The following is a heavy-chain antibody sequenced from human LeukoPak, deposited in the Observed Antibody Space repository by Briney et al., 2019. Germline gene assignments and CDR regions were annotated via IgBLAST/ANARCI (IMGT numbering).Heavy chain of an antibody. J-gene: IGHJ3*02. CDR2: ISASGDYT. CDR3: AKDPNGDYVGAFDS. D-gene: IGHD4-17*01. CDR1: GFTFSAYA. V-gene: IGHV3-23*01. Sequence: GGSLRLSCAASGFTFSAYAVIWVRQAPGKGLEGVSAISASGDYTHYADSVKGRFDISRDNSKNTVYLQMSSLRAEDAALYYCAKDPNGDYVGAFDSWGQGTTVIVSS.